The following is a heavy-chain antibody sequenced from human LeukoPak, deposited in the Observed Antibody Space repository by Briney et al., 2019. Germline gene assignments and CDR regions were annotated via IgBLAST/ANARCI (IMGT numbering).Heavy chain of an antibody. Sequence: GESLKIFCKGAGYRFSSYWIGWVRQMPGKGLEWMGIIYPGDSNIRYSPSFQGQVTISADKSVSTAYLRWSSLKASDTAMYYCARRRDGSRPDCDSGVQGTLVTVSS. V-gene: IGHV5-51*01. CDR1: GYRFSSYW. D-gene: IGHD5-24*01. J-gene: IGHJ4*02. CDR3: ARRRDGSRPDCDS. CDR2: IYPGDSNI.